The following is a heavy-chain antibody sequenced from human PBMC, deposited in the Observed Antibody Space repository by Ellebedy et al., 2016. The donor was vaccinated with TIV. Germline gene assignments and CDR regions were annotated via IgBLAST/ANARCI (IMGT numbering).Heavy chain of an antibody. CDR2: IKSDGSRT. J-gene: IGHJ5*01. CDR1: GFTFSSSW. Sequence: PGGSLRLSCVDSGFTFSSSWMHWVRQVPGKGLVWVSRIKSDGSRTDYVDSVKGRFTISRDNAKNTLYLQMNSLRVEDTAIYDCVGSGGVSWLDSWGQGTLVTVSS. V-gene: IGHV3-74*01. D-gene: IGHD2-15*01. CDR3: VGSGGVSWLDS.